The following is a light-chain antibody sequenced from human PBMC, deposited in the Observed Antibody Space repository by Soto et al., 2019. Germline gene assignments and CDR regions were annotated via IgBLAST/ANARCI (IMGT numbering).Light chain of an antibody. CDR3: QQYSNWPPLT. Sequence: EIVMTQSPATPSVSPGERATLSCRASQSVSSNLAWYQQKPGQAPRLLIYGASTRATGIPARFSGSGSGTEFTLTISSLQSEDFAVYYCQQYSNWPPLTFGGGTKVEIK. J-gene: IGKJ4*01. CDR1: QSVSSN. V-gene: IGKV3-15*01. CDR2: GAS.